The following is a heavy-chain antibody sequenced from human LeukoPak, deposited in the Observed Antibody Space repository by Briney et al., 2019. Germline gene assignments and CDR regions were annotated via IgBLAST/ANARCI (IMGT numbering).Heavy chain of an antibody. CDR1: GFTFSSYA. J-gene: IGHJ3*02. D-gene: IGHD2-15*01. CDR2: ISYDGSNK. V-gene: IGHV3-30-3*01. Sequence: PGGSLRLSCAASGFTFSSYAMHWVRQAPGKGLEWVAVISYDGSNKYYADSVKGRFTISRDNSKNTLYLQMNSLRAEDTAVYYCARDRWGYCSGGSFNPAPCGAFDIWGQGTMVTVSS. CDR3: ARDRWGYCSGGSFNPAPCGAFDI.